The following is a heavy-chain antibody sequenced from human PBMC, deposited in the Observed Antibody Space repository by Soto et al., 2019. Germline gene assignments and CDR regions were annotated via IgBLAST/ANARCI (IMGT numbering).Heavy chain of an antibody. V-gene: IGHV3-30*18. CDR1: GFTFSSYG. D-gene: IGHD6-6*01. CDR2: ISYDGSNK. CDR3: AKDLYRSSSPLVDY. Sequence: QVQLVASGGCVVQPGRSLRLSCAASGFTFSSYGMHWVRQAPGKGLEWVAVISYDGSNKYYADSVKGRFTISRDNSKNKLYLQMNSLRAEDTAVYYCAKDLYRSSSPLVDYWGQGTLVTGSS. J-gene: IGHJ4*02.